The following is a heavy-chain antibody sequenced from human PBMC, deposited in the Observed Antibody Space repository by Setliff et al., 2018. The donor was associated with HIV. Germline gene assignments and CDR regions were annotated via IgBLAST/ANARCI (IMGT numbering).Heavy chain of an antibody. D-gene: IGHD2-21*01. J-gene: IGHJ4*02. CDR1: GDTFSTYV. V-gene: IGHV1-69*10. CDR2: VTPILHTT. CDR3: ARDHQTMLWLDY. Sequence: SVTVSCKSSGDTFSTYVFTWVRQAPGQVLEWMGGVTPILHTTNDAQKFQGRVTLTADISTRTVYMELSSLTSEDTAIYYCARDHQTMLWLDYWGQGTLVTVSS.